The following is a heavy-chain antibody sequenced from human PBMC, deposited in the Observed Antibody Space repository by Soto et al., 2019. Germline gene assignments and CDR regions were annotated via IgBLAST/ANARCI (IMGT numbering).Heavy chain of an antibody. V-gene: IGHV1-69*01. D-gene: IGHD2-2*01. J-gene: IGHJ6*02. CDR3: ARRGGDIVVVPAADYYYYGMDV. CDR1: GYTFTGYY. CDR2: INPIFGTA. Sequence: QVQLVQSGAEVKKPGASVKVSCKASGYTFTGYYMHWVRQAPGQGLEWMGWINPIFGTANYAQKFQGRVTITADESTSTAYMELSSLRSEDTAVYYCARRGGDIVVVPAADYYYYGMDVWGQGTTVTVSS.